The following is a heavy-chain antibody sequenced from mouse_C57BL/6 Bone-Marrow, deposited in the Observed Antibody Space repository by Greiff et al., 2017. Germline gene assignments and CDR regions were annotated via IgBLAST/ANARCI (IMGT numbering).Heavy chain of an antibody. CDR1: GFTFSSYA. CDR3: TRDSFPWFAY. CDR2: ISSGGDYI. Sequence: EVKLQESGEGLVKPGGSLKLSCAASGFTFSSYAMSWVRQPPEKRLEWVAYISSGGDYIYYADTVKGRFTISRDNARNTLYLQMSSLKSEDTAMYYCTRDSFPWFAYWGQGTLVTVSA. D-gene: IGHD1-1*01. J-gene: IGHJ3*01. V-gene: IGHV5-9-1*02.